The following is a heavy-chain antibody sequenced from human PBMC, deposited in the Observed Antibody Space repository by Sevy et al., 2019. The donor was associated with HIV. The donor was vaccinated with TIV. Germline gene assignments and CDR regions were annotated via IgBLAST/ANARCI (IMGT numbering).Heavy chain of an antibody. CDR1: GLIFSSHW. V-gene: IGHV3-7*01. CDR3: ASEYF. CDR2: IKQDASEK. Sequence: GGSLRISCVASGLIFSSHWMTWVRQAPGKGLEWVATIKQDASEKYYVDSVKGRFTISRDNAKNSVYLQMSSLRVEDTAMYFCASEYFWGQGTLVTVSS. J-gene: IGHJ4*02.